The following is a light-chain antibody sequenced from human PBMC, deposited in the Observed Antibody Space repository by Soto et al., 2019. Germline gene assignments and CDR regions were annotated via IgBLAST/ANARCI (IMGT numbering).Light chain of an antibody. CDR2: GAS. CDR1: QSVGSY. CDR3: QQYNQWPPVT. V-gene: IGKV3-15*01. J-gene: IGKJ2*01. Sequence: EIVMTQSPPTLYVSPGERVTLSCRASQSVGSYLAWNQQSTGQAPRLLSYGASTRATGIPARFSGSGSGTDFTLTISSLQSEDFAVYYCQQYNQWPPVTFGQGTKLAIK.